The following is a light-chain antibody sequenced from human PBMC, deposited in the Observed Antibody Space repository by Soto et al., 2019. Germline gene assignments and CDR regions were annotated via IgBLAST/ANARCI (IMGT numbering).Light chain of an antibody. V-gene: IGLV1-40*01. Sequence: QAVVTQPPSVSGAPGQRVTISCTGSSSNIGAGYDVHWYQQLPGTAPKLLVHGNTDRPSGVPDRFSGSKSGTSASLAITGLQAEDEADYYCQSYDSSLSGWLFGGGTKPTVL. CDR2: GNT. J-gene: IGLJ2*01. CDR1: SSNIGAGYD. CDR3: QSYDSSLSGWL.